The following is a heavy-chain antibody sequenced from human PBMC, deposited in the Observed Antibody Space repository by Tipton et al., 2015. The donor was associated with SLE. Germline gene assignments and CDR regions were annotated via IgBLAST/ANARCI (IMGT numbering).Heavy chain of an antibody. J-gene: IGHJ4*02. V-gene: IGHV3-7*01. CDR1: GFTFSTYW. CDR2: IKQDGSVK. CDR3: ARDSCSRPSCFDV. D-gene: IGHD2-2*01. Sequence: SLRLSCAASGFTFSTYWMGWARQAPGKGLEWVANIKQDGSVKYYADSVKGRFTISRDNAKNSLYLQMNSLRAEDTAVYYCARDSCSRPSCFDVWGQGTLVTVSS.